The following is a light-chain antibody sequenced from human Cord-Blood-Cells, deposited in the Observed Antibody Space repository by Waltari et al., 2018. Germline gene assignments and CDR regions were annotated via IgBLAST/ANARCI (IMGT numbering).Light chain of an antibody. CDR3: CSYAGSSSHVV. CDR1: SSDVGSYNL. V-gene: IGLV2-23*01. Sequence: QSALTQPASVSGSPGQSITISCTGTSSDVGSYNLVSWYQQHPGKAPKLMIYEGSKRASGVSNRFSCSRSGSTGSLTISGLQAEHAADYYCCSYAGSSSHVVFGGGAKLTVL. J-gene: IGLJ2*01. CDR2: EGS.